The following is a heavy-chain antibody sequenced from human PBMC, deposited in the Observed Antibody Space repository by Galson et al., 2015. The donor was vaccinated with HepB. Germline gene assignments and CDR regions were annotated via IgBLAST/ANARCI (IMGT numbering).Heavy chain of an antibody. CDR3: TRDSDRSGLGMDY. Sequence: SLRLSCAASGFTFSAYWMQWVRQDPGKGLLWISHISTDGTYTNYADSVRGRFTMSRDNAKNTLYLQMDSLRVEDTAVYYCTRDSDRSGLGMDYWGQGVLVTVSS. CDR2: ISTDGTYT. J-gene: IGHJ4*02. D-gene: IGHD3-22*01. V-gene: IGHV3-74*01. CDR1: GFTFSAYW.